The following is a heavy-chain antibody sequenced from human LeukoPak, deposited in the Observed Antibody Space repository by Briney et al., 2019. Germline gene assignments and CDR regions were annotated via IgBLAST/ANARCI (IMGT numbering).Heavy chain of an antibody. CDR1: EFTFGDYA. CDR2: IRKMGGFGGTT. Sequence: PGGSLRLSCTTSEFTFGDYALSWVRQAPGKGLEWVGLIRKMGGFGGTTEYAASVGGRFSISRDDPKSIAYLQMNSLQTEDTAVYYCTRAGIVATIGYGMDVWGQGTTVIVSS. D-gene: IGHD5-12*01. CDR3: TRAGIVATIGYGMDV. V-gene: IGHV3-49*04. J-gene: IGHJ6*02.